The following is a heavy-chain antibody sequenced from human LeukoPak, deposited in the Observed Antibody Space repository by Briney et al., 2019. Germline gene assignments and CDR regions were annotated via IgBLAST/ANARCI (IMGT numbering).Heavy chain of an antibody. CDR1: GFTFSSYA. CDR3: AKGVWGSGSYYTEYFDY. CDR2: ISGSGGST. D-gene: IGHD3-10*01. V-gene: IGHV3-23*01. Sequence: GGSLRLSCAASGFTFSSYAMSWVRQAPGKGLEWVSAISGSGGSTYYADSVKGRFTISRDNSKNTLYLQMNSLRAEDTAVYYCAKGVWGSGSYYTEYFDYWGQGTLVTVSS. J-gene: IGHJ4*02.